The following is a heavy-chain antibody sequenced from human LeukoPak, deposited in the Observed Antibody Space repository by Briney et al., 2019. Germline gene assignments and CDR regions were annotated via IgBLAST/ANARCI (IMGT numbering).Heavy chain of an antibody. D-gene: IGHD1-26*01. V-gene: IGHV4-38-2*02. CDR2: IYHAGST. J-gene: IGHJ2*01. CDR1: GYSISSGYY. CDR3: ARIVDWYFDL. Sequence: SETLSLTCTVSGYSISSGYYWAWIRQPPGKELEWIGSIYHAGSTYSNPSLMSRVTISVDTSKNQFSPKLSSVTAADTAVYYCARIVDWYFDLWGRGTLVTVSS.